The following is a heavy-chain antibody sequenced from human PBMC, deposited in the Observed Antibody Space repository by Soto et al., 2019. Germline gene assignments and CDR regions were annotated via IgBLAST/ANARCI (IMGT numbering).Heavy chain of an antibody. V-gene: IGHV3-33*01. Sequence: QVQLVESGGGVVQPGRSLRLSCAASGFTFSNYGMHWVRQAPGKGLEWVAVIWYDGSNKYYADCVKGRFTISRDNSKNTLYLQMNSLRAEDTAVYYCASEYCSGGSCYYYGMDVWGQGTTVTVSS. CDR3: ASEYCSGGSCYYYGMDV. J-gene: IGHJ6*02. CDR2: IWYDGSNK. D-gene: IGHD2-15*01. CDR1: GFTFSNYG.